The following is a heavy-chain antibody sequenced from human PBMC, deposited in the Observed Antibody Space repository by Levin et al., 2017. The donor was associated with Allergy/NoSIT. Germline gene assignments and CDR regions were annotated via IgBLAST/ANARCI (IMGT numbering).Heavy chain of an antibody. CDR1: GGTFSSYA. Sequence: KISCKASGGTFSSYAISWVRQAPGQGLEWMGGIIPIFGTANYAQKFQGRVTITADKSTSTAYMELSSLRSEDTAVYYCAGSSPSYWYFDLWGRGTLVTVSS. CDR2: IIPIFGTA. V-gene: IGHV1-69*06. D-gene: IGHD6-6*01. CDR3: AGSSPSYWYFDL. J-gene: IGHJ2*01.